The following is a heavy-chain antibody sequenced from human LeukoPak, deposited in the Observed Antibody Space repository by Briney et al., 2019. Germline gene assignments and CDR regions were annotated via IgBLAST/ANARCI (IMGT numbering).Heavy chain of an antibody. D-gene: IGHD2-15*01. CDR3: AREGEYCGGGSCYPSNAMDV. CDR2: ISVYNGRT. J-gene: IGHJ6*02. Sequence: ASVKVSCKASGYSFTTYGISWVRQAPGQGLEWMGWISVYNGRTDYAQKLQGRVTMTTDTSTSTAYMELRSLRSDDTAVYYCAREGEYCGGGSCYPSNAMDVWGQGTTVTVSS. V-gene: IGHV1-18*01. CDR1: GYSFTTYG.